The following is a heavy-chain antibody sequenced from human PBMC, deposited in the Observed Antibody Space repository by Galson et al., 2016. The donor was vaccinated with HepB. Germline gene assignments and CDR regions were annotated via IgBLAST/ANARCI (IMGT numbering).Heavy chain of an antibody. Sequence: SVKVSCKASGYTFTSYYMPWVRQAPGQGLEWMGIINPSGGSTSYAQKFQGRVTMTRDTSTSTVYMELSSLRSEDTAVYYCTRDEGYYDSSGYEGYFDLWGRGTLVTVPS. CDR1: GYTFTSYY. V-gene: IGHV1-46*03. J-gene: IGHJ2*01. CDR3: TRDEGYYDSSGYEGYFDL. CDR2: INPSGGST. D-gene: IGHD3-22*01.